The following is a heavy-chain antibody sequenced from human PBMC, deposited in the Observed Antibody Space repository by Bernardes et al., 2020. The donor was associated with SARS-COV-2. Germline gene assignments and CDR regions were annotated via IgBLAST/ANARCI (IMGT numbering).Heavy chain of an antibody. CDR1: GGSISSGGYY. J-gene: IGHJ3*02. D-gene: IGHD5-18*01. V-gene: IGHV4-31*03. CDR3: ARGGMTAMAPDDAFDI. Sequence: SETLSLTCTVSGGSISSGGYYWSWIRQHPGKGLEWIGYIYYSGSTYYNPSPKSRVNISVDTSKNQFSLKLSSVTAADTAVYYCARGGMTAMAPDDAFDIWGQGTMVTVSS. CDR2: IYYSGST.